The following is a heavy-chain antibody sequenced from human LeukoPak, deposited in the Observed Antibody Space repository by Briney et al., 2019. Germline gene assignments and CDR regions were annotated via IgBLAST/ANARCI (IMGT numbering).Heavy chain of an antibody. V-gene: IGHV3-21*01. CDR1: GYTFSSYS. CDR3: ARDRGAAVAALDY. J-gene: IGHJ4*02. CDR2: ISSSSSYI. D-gene: IGHD6-19*01. Sequence: GGSLRLSCAASGYTFSSYSVNWVRQAPGKGLEWVSSISSSSSYIYYADSVKGRFTISRDNAKNSLYLQMNSLRAEDTAVYYCARDRGAAVAALDYWGQGTLVTVSS.